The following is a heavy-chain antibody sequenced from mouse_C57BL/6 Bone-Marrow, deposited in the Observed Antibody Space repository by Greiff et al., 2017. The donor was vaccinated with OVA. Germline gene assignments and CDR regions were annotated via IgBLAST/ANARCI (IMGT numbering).Heavy chain of an antibody. J-gene: IGHJ4*01. Sequence: EVKLMESGGGLVQPGASLRLSCAASGFTFTDYYMSWVRQPPGKAPEWLALIRNKANGYTTEYNASVKGRFTISRDNSQYIRDHQTNTLRTEDSTTNYYVKAVICIYDGNAMDYWGQGTPVTVSS. CDR3: VKAVICIYDGNAMDY. CDR1: GFTFTDYY. V-gene: IGHV7-4*01. D-gene: IGHD2-3*01. CDR2: IRNKANGYTT.